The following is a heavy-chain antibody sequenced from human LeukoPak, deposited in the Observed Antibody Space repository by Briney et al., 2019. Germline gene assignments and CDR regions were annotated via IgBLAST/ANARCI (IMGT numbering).Heavy chain of an antibody. CDR2: ISSSSSYI. J-gene: IGHJ5*02. D-gene: IGHD3-10*01. Sequence: GGSLRLSCAASGFTFSSYSMNWVRQAPGKGLEWVSSISSSSSYIYYADSVKGRFTISRDNAKNSLYLQMNSLRAEDTAMYYCARVGWFGDYNWFDPWGQGTLVTVSS. CDR3: ARVGWFGDYNWFDP. CDR1: GFTFSSYS. V-gene: IGHV3-21*01.